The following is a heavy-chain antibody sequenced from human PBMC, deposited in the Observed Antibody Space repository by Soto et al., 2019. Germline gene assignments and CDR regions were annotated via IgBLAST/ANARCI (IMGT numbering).Heavy chain of an antibody. D-gene: IGHD2-21*01. V-gene: IGHV3-30-3*01. CDR3: ARGGVMATSYYYYGMDV. CDR2: ISYDGSNK. CDR1: GFTFSSYA. J-gene: IGHJ6*02. Sequence: QVQLVESGGGVVQPGRSLRLSCAASGFTFSSYAMHWVRQAPGKGLEWVAVISYDGSNKYYADSVKGRFTISRDNSKNTLYLPMNSLRAEDTAVYYCARGGVMATSYYYYGMDVWGQGTTVTVSS.